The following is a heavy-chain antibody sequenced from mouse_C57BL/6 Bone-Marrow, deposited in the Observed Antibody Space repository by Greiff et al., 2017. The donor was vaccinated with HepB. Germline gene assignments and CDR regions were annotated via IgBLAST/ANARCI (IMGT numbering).Heavy chain of an antibody. D-gene: IGHD1-1*01. CDR1: GYTFTDYY. CDR2: IYPGSGNT. Sequence: QVQLQQSGAELVRPGASVKLSCKASGYTFTDYYINWVKQRPGQGLEWIARIYPGSGNTYYNEKFKGKATLTAEKSSSTAYMQLSSLTSEDSAVYFCARQSYGSSYRYFDVWGTGTTVTVSS. CDR3: ARQSYGSSYRYFDV. J-gene: IGHJ1*03. V-gene: IGHV1-76*01.